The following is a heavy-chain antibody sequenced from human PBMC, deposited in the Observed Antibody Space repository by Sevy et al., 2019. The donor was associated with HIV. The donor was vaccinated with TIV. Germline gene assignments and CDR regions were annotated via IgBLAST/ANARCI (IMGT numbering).Heavy chain of an antibody. J-gene: IGHJ6*02. V-gene: IGHV4-4*07. D-gene: IGHD3-3*01. CDR2: IYTSGST. CDR1: GGSISSYY. Sequence: SETLSLTCTVSGGSISSYYWSWIRQPAGKGLEWIGRIYTSGSTNYNPSLKSRVTMSVDTSKNQFSLKLSSVTAADTAVYYCARAPRLTNDFWSGYSLSYGMDVWGQWTTVTVSS. CDR3: ARAPRLTNDFWSGYSLSYGMDV.